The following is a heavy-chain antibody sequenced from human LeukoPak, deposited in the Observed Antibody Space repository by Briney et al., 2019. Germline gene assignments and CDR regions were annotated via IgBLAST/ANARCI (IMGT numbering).Heavy chain of an antibody. CDR2: INPSGGST. V-gene: IGHV1-46*01. CDR1: GYTLTSYY. D-gene: IGHD5-18*01. J-gene: IGHJ4*02. CDR3: ARGDPYSYGYDLSDY. Sequence: ASVKVSCKASGYTLTSYYMHWVRQAPGQGLEWMGIINPSGGSTSYAQKFQGRVTMTRDMSTSTAYMELSSLRSEDTAVYYCARGDPYSYGYDLSDYWGQGTLVTVSS.